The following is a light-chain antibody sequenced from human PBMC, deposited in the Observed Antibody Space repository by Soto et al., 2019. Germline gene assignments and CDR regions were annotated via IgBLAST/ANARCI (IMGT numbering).Light chain of an antibody. V-gene: IGLV2-14*01. CDR1: SSDVGGYNY. J-gene: IGLJ1*01. CDR3: SSYTSSSTLGV. CDR2: EVT. Sequence: QSALTQPASLSGSPGQSITISCTGTSSDVGGYNYVSWYQQHPGKAPKLMMYEVTNRPSGVSNRLSGSKSVNTASLTISGIQADDEAENDCSSYTSSSTLGVFGTGTKLTVL.